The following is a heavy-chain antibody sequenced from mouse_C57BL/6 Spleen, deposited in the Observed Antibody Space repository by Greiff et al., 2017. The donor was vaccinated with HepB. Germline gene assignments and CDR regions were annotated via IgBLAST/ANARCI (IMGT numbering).Heavy chain of an antibody. CDR3: ASGNYYGSSYAWFAY. CDR1: GYTFTSYW. V-gene: IGHV1-53*01. Sequence: VKLQQPGTELVKPGASVKLSCKASGYTFTSYWMHWVKQRPGQGLEWIGNINPSNGGTNYNEKFKSKATLTVDKSSSTAYMQLSSLTSEDSAVYYCASGNYYGSSYAWFAYWGQGTLVTVSA. D-gene: IGHD1-1*01. J-gene: IGHJ3*01. CDR2: INPSNGGT.